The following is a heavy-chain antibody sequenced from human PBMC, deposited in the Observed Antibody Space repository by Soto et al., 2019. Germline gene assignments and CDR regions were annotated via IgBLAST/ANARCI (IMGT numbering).Heavy chain of an antibody. CDR3: ARERTGTTSMDV. Sequence: ASVKVSCKASGYTFTSYDINWVRQATGQGLEWMGWMNPNSGNTGYAQKFQGRVTMTRNTSINTAYMELSSLRSEDTAVYYCARERTGTTSMDVWGQGTTVTVSS. D-gene: IGHD1-1*01. CDR1: GYTFTSYD. J-gene: IGHJ6*02. V-gene: IGHV1-8*01. CDR2: MNPNSGNT.